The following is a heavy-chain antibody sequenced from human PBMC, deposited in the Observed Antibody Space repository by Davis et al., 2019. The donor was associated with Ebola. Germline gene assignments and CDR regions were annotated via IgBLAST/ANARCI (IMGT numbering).Heavy chain of an antibody. J-gene: IGHJ6*03. Sequence: PGGSLRLSCAVSTFTFSSYTMKWVRQAPGKGLVWVARIKGDGSSINYADSVKGRFTISRDHSKNSLYLQMNSLRTEDTALYYCAKATEYYYYMDVWGKGTTVTVSS. CDR1: TFTFSSYT. V-gene: IGHV3-74*01. CDR3: AKATEYYYYMDV. CDR2: IKGDGSSI.